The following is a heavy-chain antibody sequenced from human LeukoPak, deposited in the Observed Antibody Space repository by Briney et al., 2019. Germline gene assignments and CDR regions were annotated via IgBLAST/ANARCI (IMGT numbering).Heavy chain of an antibody. CDR3: AREGLRYSSLDN. Sequence: GGSLRLSCAASGFTFSSYWMSCVRQAPGKGLEWVANIKQDGSEKYYVDSVKGRFTISRDNAKNSLYLQMNSLRGEDTAVYYCAREGLRYSSLDNWGQGTLVTVSS. D-gene: IGHD3-9*01. CDR1: GFTFSSYW. V-gene: IGHV3-7*01. CDR2: IKQDGSEK. J-gene: IGHJ4*02.